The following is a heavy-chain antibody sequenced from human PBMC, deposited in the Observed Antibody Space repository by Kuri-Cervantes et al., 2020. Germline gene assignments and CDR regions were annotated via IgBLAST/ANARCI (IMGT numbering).Heavy chain of an antibody. D-gene: IGHD6-13*01. V-gene: IGHV7-4-1*02. CDR3: AKWGSVSSWSRT. CDR1: GYSFTNYA. Sequence: ASVKVSCKASGYSFTNYAMNWVRQAPGQGLEWMGWINTYTGKPTYAQDFTRRFVFSMDTSVSTTYLQINSLTAEDTAVYYCAKWGSVSSWSRTWGQGTLVTVSS. CDR2: INTYTGKP. J-gene: IGHJ5*02.